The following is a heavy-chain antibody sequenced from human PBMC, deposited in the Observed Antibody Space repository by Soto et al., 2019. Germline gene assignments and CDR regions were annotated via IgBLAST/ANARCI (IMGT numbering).Heavy chain of an antibody. D-gene: IGHD3-10*01. V-gene: IGHV3-23*01. CDR3: AKASGWFGEFDY. Sequence: EVQLLESGGGLVQPGGSLRLSCAASGFTFSSYAMSWVRQAPGKGLEWVSAISGSGGSTYYADSVKGRFTISRDTSKNTLYLQMNSLRAEDTAVYYCAKASGWFGEFDYWCQGTLVTVSS. J-gene: IGHJ4*02. CDR1: GFTFSSYA. CDR2: ISGSGGST.